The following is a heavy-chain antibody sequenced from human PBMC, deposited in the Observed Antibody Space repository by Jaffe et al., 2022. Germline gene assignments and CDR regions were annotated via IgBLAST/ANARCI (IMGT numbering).Heavy chain of an antibody. V-gene: IGHV3-48*01. Sequence: EVQLVESGGGLVQPGGSLRLSCAASGFTFSSYSMNWVRQAPGKGLEWVSYISSSSSTIYYADSVKGRFTISRDNAKNSLYLQMNSLRAEDTAVYYCARPGRELLWFRELLPEYFQHWGQGTLVTVSS. CDR3: ARPGRELLWFRELLPEYFQH. CDR2: ISSSSSTI. CDR1: GFTFSSYS. D-gene: IGHD3-10*01. J-gene: IGHJ1*01.